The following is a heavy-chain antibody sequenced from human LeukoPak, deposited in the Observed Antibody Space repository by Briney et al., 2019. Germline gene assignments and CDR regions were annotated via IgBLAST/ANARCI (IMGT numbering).Heavy chain of an antibody. Sequence: VKVSCKASGGTFSSYAISWVRQAPGQGLEWMGGIIPIFGTANYAQKFQGRVTITADESTSTAYMELSSLRSEDTAVYYCARNSYGGDNWFDPWGQGTLVTVSS. V-gene: IGHV1-69*01. CDR3: ARNSYGGDNWFDP. D-gene: IGHD4-23*01. CDR1: GGTFSSYA. J-gene: IGHJ5*02. CDR2: IIPIFGTA.